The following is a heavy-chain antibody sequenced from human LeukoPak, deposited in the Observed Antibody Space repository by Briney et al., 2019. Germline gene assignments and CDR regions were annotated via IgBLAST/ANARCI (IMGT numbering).Heavy chain of an antibody. J-gene: IGHJ4*02. CDR3: ARGGVGVVVTAFLDY. CDR2: IKQDGSEK. V-gene: IGHV3-7*01. Sequence: GGSLRLSCAASGFTFSSYWMSWVRQAPGKGLEWVANIKQDGSEKYYVDSVKGRFTISRDNAKNSLYLQMNSLRAEDTAVYYCARGGVGVVVTAFLDYWGQGTLVTVSS. D-gene: IGHD2-21*02. CDR1: GFTFSSYW.